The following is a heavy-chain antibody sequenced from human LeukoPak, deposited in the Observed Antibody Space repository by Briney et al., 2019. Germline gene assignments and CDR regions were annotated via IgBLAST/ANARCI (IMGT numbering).Heavy chain of an antibody. Sequence: ASVKVSCKASGYTFTSYYMHWVRQAPGQGLEWMGIINPSGGSTSYAQKFQGRVTMTGDMSTSTVYMELRSLRSDDTAVYYCARDVATKYYDFWSGYYRESGAFDIWGQGTMVTVSS. J-gene: IGHJ3*02. CDR3: ARDVATKYYDFWSGYYRESGAFDI. CDR2: INPSGGST. D-gene: IGHD3-3*01. CDR1: GYTFTSYY. V-gene: IGHV1-46*01.